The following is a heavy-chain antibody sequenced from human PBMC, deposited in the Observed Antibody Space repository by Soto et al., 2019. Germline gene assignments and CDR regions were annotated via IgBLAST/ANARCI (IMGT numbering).Heavy chain of an antibody. CDR3: AKDLTSRSSDYYFDY. J-gene: IGHJ4*02. V-gene: IGHV3-30*18. CDR2: ISYSGNDY. Sequence: GGSLRLSCAAFGFTFSNYGIHWVRQAPGKGLEWVAVISYSGNDYHYADSVKGRFTISRDNSKNTLYLQMNSLRAEDTAVYYCAKDLTSRSSDYYFDYWGQGTLVTVSS. D-gene: IGHD6-6*01. CDR1: GFTFSNYG.